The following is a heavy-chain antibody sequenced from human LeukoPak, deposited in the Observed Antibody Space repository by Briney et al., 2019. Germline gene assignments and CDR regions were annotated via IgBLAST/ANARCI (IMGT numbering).Heavy chain of an antibody. CDR2: ISSSGSTI. J-gene: IGHJ4*02. CDR1: GFTFSSYE. V-gene: IGHV3-48*03. CDR3: ARGRYFDWLLNFDY. Sequence: GGSLRLSCAASGFTFSSYEMNWVRQAPGKGLEWVSYISSSGSTIYYADSVKGRFTISRDNAKNSLYLQMNSLRAEDTAVYYCARGRYFDWLLNFDYWGQGTLVSVSS. D-gene: IGHD3-9*01.